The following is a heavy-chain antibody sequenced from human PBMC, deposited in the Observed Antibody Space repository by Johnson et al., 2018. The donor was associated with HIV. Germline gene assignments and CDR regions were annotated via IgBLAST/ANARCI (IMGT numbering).Heavy chain of an antibody. V-gene: IGHV3-7*01. CDR2: INQGGSGA. Sequence: VQLVESGGALVKPGGSLRLSCAASGFTFSNYWMTWFRQAPGKGLEWVANINQGGSGAYYVNSVKGRFTISRDNAQSSLYLQMSSLPADDTAVYHCARGAITLTQKGAFDIWGQGTMVTVSS. J-gene: IGHJ3*02. CDR1: GFTFSNYW. CDR3: ARGAITLTQKGAFDI. D-gene: IGHD5-12*01.